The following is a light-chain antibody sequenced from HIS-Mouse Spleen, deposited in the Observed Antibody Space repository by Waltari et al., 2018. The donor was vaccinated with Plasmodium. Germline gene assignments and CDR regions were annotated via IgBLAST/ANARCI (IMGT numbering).Light chain of an antibody. CDR1: SSDVGGYNY. CDR2: EVS. CDR3: SSYTSSNTLV. J-gene: IGLJ2*01. Sequence: QSALTQPASASGSPGQSITISCTGTSSDVGGYNYVSWYQQHPGKAPKLMIYEVSKRPSGFPNRFSGSKSGNTASLTVSGLQAEDEADYYCSSYTSSNTLVFGGGTKLTVL. V-gene: IGLV2-14*01.